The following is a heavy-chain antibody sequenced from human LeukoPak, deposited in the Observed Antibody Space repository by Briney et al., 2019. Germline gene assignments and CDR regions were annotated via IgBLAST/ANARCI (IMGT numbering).Heavy chain of an antibody. V-gene: IGHV4-34*01. CDR1: GFTFSDYY. J-gene: IGHJ4*02. CDR2: INHSGST. D-gene: IGHD2-2*03. CDR3: ARLDAWINY. Sequence: GSLRLSCAASGFTFSDYYMSWIRQPPGKGLEWIGEINHSGSTNYNPSLKSRVTISVDTSKNQFSLKLSSVTAADTAVYYCARLDAWINYWGQGTLVTVSS.